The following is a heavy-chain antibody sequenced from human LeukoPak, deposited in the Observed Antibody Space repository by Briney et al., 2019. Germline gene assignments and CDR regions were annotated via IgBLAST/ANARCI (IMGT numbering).Heavy chain of an antibody. V-gene: IGHV3-7*01. D-gene: IGHD6-13*01. CDR1: GFTFSGYR. CDR3: EKYGDGQQLIPFDY. J-gene: IGHJ4*02. CDR2: KKKDGSEK. Sequence: PGGSLRLSCAASGFTFSGYRMSCVPQAPGKGLEWGANKKKDGSEKYHVHSAKGRFSISRDNAKNSLYLQMNSLRAEDTAVYYLEKYGDGQQLIPFDYWGQGSLVSVSS.